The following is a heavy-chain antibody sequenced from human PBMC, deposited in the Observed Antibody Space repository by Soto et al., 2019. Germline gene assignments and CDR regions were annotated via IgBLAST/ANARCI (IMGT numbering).Heavy chain of an antibody. CDR3: ARDSQRVQIPSTGWFDP. CDR2: INAADGDT. Sequence: QVQLVQSGAELKKPGASVKISCETSGYRFSTSGIHWLRQAPGQSLEWMGWINAADGDTKYSQKFQGRVTLSRDTSASTAYMELSSLTSADTSIYYCARDSQRVQIPSTGWFDPWGQGTVVTVSS. D-gene: IGHD2-2*01. V-gene: IGHV1-3*01. CDR1: GYRFSTSG. J-gene: IGHJ5*02.